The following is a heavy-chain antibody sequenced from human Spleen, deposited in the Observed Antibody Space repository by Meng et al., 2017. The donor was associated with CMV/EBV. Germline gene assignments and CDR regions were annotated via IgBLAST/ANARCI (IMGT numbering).Heavy chain of an antibody. CDR1: GFNFSSYN. Sequence: GESLKISCAASGFNFSSYNMNWVRQAPGKGLEWVSSISSSSSYIYYADSVKGRFTISRDNAKNSLYLQMNSLRAEDTAVYYCVRGYSTNWNQPAYFDYWGQGALVTVSS. CDR3: VRGYSTNWNQPAYFDY. D-gene: IGHD1-1*01. CDR2: ISSSSSYI. V-gene: IGHV3-21*01. J-gene: IGHJ4*02.